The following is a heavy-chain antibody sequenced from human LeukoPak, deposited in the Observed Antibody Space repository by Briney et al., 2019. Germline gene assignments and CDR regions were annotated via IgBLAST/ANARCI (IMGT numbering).Heavy chain of an antibody. CDR1: GGSFSGYY. D-gene: IGHD2-15*01. CDR3: AREWVVAATLDDYYYYGMDV. V-gene: IGHV4-34*01. Sequence: SETLSLTCAVYGGSFSGYYWSWIRQPPGKGLEWIGEINHSGSTNYNPSLKSRVTISVDTSKNQFSLKLSSVTAADTAVYYCAREWVVAATLDDYYYYGMDVWGQGTTVIVSS. J-gene: IGHJ6*02. CDR2: INHSGST.